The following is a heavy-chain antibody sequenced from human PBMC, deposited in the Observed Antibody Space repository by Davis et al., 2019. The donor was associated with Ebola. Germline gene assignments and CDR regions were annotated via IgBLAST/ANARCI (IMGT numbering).Heavy chain of an antibody. CDR3: ARAWSYDFWSGYSSFDY. CDR1: GDSVSSNSAA. CDR2: TYYRSKWYN. J-gene: IGHJ4*02. V-gene: IGHV6-1*01. Sequence: SQTLSLTCAISGDSVSSNSAAWNWIRQSPSRGLEWLGRTYYRSKWYNDYAVSVKSRITINPDTSKNQFSLKLSSVTAADTAVYYCARAWSYDFWSGYSSFDYWGQGTLVTVSS. D-gene: IGHD3-3*01.